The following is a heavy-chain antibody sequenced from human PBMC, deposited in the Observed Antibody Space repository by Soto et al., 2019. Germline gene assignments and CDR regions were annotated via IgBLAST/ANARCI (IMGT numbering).Heavy chain of an antibody. J-gene: IGHJ4*02. V-gene: IGHV4-39*01. CDR3: AKKRLGCGESYFAY. Sequence: TSETLSLTCTVSGGSISSGGCYWSWIRQHPGKGLEWIGSIYYSGSTYYNPSLKSRVTISVDTSKNQFSLKLSSVTAADTAVYYCAKKRLGCGESYFAYGGKETRVTAS. CDR1: GGSISSGGCY. CDR2: IYYSGST. D-gene: IGHD3-10*01.